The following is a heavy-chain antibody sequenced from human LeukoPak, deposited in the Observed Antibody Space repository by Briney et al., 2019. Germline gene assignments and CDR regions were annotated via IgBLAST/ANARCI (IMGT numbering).Heavy chain of an antibody. CDR2: INPSGGST. V-gene: IGHV1-46*01. Sequence: ASVKVSCKASGYTFTSYYMHWVRQAPGQGLEWMGIINPSGGSTSYAQKFQGRVTMTRDTSTSTVYMELSSLRSEDTAVYYCARGYFDWLTPLYYFDYWGQGTLVTVSS. D-gene: IGHD3-9*01. CDR1: GYTFTSYY. CDR3: ARGYFDWLTPLYYFDY. J-gene: IGHJ4*02.